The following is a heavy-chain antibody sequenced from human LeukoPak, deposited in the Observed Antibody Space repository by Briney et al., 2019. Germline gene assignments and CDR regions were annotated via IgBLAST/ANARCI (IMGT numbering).Heavy chain of an antibody. CDR2: IYYTGKI. V-gene: IGHV4-59*08. D-gene: IGHD6-19*01. Sequence: SETLSLTCAVSGGSINSHYWGWIRQPPGKGLRWIGDIYYTGKINYNPSLKSRVTITLDTSKDHLSLNLTSVLAADTAIYYCVRRDTGWNYFDYWGQGILVTVSS. J-gene: IGHJ4*02. CDR1: GGSINSHY. CDR3: VRRDTGWNYFDY.